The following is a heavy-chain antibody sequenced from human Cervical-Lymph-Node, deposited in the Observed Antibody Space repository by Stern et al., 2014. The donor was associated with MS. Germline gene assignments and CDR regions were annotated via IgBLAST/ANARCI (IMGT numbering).Heavy chain of an antibody. J-gene: IGHJ4*02. CDR2: IMPLFGTA. D-gene: IGHD6-13*01. CDR3: ARHQAGIAAN. Sequence: VQLVESGAGVKRPESSVKVSCKASGGSLSTLDISWVRQAPGQGLEWVGEIMPLFGTANYAQKFKGRLTITADESTSTVYMELSSLKSEDTAIYFCARHQAGIAANWGQGTLVTVTS. V-gene: IGHV1-69*19. CDR1: GGSLSTLD.